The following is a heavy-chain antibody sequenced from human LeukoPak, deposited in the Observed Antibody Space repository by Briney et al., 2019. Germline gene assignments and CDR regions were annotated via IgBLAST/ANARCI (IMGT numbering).Heavy chain of an antibody. D-gene: IGHD5-18*01. CDR3: ASPGDTAMSN. Sequence: GGSLRLSCEASGFTFSSYAMTWVRQAPGKGLEWVSALSGSGGNTYYADSVKGRFTISRDNSKNTLYLQMNSLRAEDTAVYYCASPGDTAMSNWGQGTLVTVSS. CDR1: GFTFSSYA. CDR2: LSGSGGNT. V-gene: IGHV3-23*01. J-gene: IGHJ4*02.